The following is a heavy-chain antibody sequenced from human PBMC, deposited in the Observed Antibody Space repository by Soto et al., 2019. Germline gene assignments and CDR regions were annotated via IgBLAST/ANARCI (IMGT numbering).Heavy chain of an antibody. D-gene: IGHD2-21*01. J-gene: IGHJ4*02. Sequence: EVHLVESGGGLVQPGGSLRLSCAASGFTFSSYWMSWVRQAPGKGLEWVANIKQDGSEKYYAGSVKGRFTISRDNAKNSLSLEMNSLRAEDTAVYYCARAFCGGACYSWSVGYDFDYWGQGTLVTVSS. V-gene: IGHV3-7*04. CDR3: ARAFCGGACYSWSVGYDFDY. CDR2: IKQDGSEK. CDR1: GFTFSSYW.